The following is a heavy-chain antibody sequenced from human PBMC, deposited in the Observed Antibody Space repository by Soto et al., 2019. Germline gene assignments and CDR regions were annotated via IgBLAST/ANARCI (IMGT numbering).Heavy chain of an antibody. J-gene: IGHJ5*02. Sequence: QVQLQQCGAGLLKPSETLSLTCAVYGVSFRGYYWCWIRQPTGKGLAWMGEINHSGSTNYTPSLKSRVTISGDTSKNQLYLKLSSVTAADTAVYYCARGPISGSDSIDPWGQGTLVTVSS. CDR1: GVSFRGYY. V-gene: IGHV4-34*01. D-gene: IGHD1-26*01. CDR3: ARGPISGSDSIDP. CDR2: INHSGST.